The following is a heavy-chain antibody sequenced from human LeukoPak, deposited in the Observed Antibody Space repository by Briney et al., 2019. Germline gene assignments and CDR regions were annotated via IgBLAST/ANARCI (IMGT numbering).Heavy chain of an antibody. D-gene: IGHD3-10*01. Sequence: ASVNVSCKASGYTFPSYFMHWVRQAPGQGLEWMGIINPTGGSTTYAQKFQGRVTMTRDTSTSTVYMELRSLRSDDTAVYYCARGGVWFGELPNANWFDPWGQGTLVTVSS. CDR2: INPTGGST. CDR1: GYTFPSYF. CDR3: ARGGVWFGELPNANWFDP. J-gene: IGHJ5*02. V-gene: IGHV1-46*01.